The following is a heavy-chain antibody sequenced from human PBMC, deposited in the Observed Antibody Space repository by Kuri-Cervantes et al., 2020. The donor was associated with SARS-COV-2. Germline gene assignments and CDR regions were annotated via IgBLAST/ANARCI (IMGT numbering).Heavy chain of an antibody. CDR1: GFTFSSYS. CDR3: AEAGYSNRLSI. J-gene: IGHJ4*02. V-gene: IGHV3-21*01. D-gene: IGHD4-11*01. CDR2: ISSSSSYI. Sequence: GGSLRLSCAASGFTFSSYSMNWVRQAPGKGLEWVSSISSSSSYIYYADSVKGRFTISRDNAKNTLYLQMNSLRAEDTAVYYCAEAGYSNRLSIWGQGTLVTVSS.